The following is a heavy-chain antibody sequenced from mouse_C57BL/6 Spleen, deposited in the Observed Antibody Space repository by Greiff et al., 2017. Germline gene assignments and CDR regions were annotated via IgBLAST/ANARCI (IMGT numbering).Heavy chain of an antibody. CDR1: GFTFSSYA. Sequence: DVMLVESGGGLVKPGGSLKLSCAASGFTFSSYAMSWVRQTPEKRLEWVATISDGGSYTYYPDNVKGRFTISRDNAKNNLYLQMSHLKSEDTAMYYCARGDYPYAMDYWGQGTSVTVSS. J-gene: IGHJ4*01. V-gene: IGHV5-4*03. CDR3: ARGDYPYAMDY. D-gene: IGHD2-4*01. CDR2: ISDGGSYT.